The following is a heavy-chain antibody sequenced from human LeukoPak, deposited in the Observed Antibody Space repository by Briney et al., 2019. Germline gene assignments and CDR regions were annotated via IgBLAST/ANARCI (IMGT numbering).Heavy chain of an antibody. CDR2: ISLTTTTV. Sequence: PGGSLRLSCAASGFTFSSSYSMNWVRQAPGKGLEWVAHISLTTTTVSYADSVKGRFTMSRDNAKNSLFLQMNSLRAEDTAVYYCARDGVWAFDYWGQGTLVTVSS. J-gene: IGHJ4*02. D-gene: IGHD3-3*01. CDR3: ARDGVWAFDY. V-gene: IGHV3-48*01. CDR1: GFTFSSSYS.